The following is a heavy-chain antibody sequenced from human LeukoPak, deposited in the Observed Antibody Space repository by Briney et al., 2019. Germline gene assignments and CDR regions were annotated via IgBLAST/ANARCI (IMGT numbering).Heavy chain of an antibody. Sequence: GGSLRLSCAASRFTFSSYGMHWVRQAPGKGLEEVAFNRDDGSKKYYADSVKGGFTISRDNSKNTLYLQMNSLRADDTAVYYCAELGITMIGGVWGKGTTVTISS. CDR3: AELGITMIGGV. CDR2: NRDDGSKK. V-gene: IGHV3-30*02. D-gene: IGHD3-10*02. J-gene: IGHJ6*04. CDR1: RFTFSSYG.